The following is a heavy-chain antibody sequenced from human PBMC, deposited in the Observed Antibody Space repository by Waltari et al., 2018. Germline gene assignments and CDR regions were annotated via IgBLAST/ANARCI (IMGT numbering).Heavy chain of an antibody. CDR2: IYYSGST. CDR1: GGSISSSSYY. V-gene: IGHV4-39*01. CDR3: ARHDYDYVWGSYRNPNWFDP. Sequence: QLQLQESGPGLVKPSETLSLTCNVSGGSISSSSYYWGWIRQPPGKGREWIGSIYYSGSTYYNPSLKSRVTISVDTSKNQFSLKLSSVTAADTAVYYCARHDYDYVWGSYRNPNWFDPWGQGTLVTVSS. J-gene: IGHJ5*02. D-gene: IGHD3-16*02.